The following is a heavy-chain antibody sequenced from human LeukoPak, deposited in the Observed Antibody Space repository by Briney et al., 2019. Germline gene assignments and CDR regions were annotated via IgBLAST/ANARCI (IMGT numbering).Heavy chain of an antibody. CDR1: GYTFTGYY. CDR3: ASGGVVPAANYYYYYGMDV. J-gene: IGHJ6*02. D-gene: IGHD2-2*01. CDR2: INPNSGGT. Sequence: GASVKVSCKASGYTFTGYYMHWVRQAPGQGLEWMGWINPNSGGTNYAQKCQGRVTMTRDTSISTAYMELSRLRSDDPAVYYCASGGVVPAANYYYYYGMDVWGQGTTVTVSS. V-gene: IGHV1-2*02.